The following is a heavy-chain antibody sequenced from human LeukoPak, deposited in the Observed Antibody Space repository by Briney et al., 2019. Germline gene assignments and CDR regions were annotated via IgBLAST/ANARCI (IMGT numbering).Heavy chain of an antibody. D-gene: IGHD4-11*01. Sequence: PGGSLRLSCAASGFIFSHYGMHWVRQAPGKGLEWVSGIWSDASNGFYAGSVKGGLTIYRENSQNKFFLQMNSLRAEDTAMSYCARDAQRGFDYSNSLEYWGHGTLVTVSS. CDR1: GFIFSHYG. V-gene: IGHV3-33*01. CDR3: ARDAQRGFDYSNSLEY. CDR2: IWSDASNG. J-gene: IGHJ1*01.